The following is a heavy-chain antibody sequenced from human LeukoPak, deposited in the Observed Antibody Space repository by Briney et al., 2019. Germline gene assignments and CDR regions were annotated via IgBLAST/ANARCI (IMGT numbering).Heavy chain of an antibody. V-gene: IGHV4-39*07. D-gene: IGHD3-22*01. Sequence: SETLSLTCTVSGGSVSSSIYYWSWIRQPPGKGLEWIGEINHSGSTNYNPSLKSRVTISVDTSKNQFSLKLSSVTAADTAVYYCASAIRNYYDSSGYIPGAFDIWGQGTMVTVSS. CDR1: GGSVSSSIYY. CDR2: INHSGST. CDR3: ASAIRNYYDSSGYIPGAFDI. J-gene: IGHJ3*02.